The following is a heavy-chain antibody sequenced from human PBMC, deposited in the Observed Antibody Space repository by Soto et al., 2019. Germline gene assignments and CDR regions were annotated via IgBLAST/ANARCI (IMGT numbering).Heavy chain of an antibody. D-gene: IGHD3-16*01. CDR3: SRDPLGDEAWFDP. CDR1: GYTFTSYG. Sequence: QVQLVQSGAEVKKPGASVKVSCKASGYTFTSYGISWVRQAPGQGLEWMGWISAYNGNTNYAQKLQGRVTMTTDTSTGTGYMELRSLRSDDTAVDYWSRDPLGDEAWFDPWGQGTLVTVSS. J-gene: IGHJ5*02. V-gene: IGHV1-18*01. CDR2: ISAYNGNT.